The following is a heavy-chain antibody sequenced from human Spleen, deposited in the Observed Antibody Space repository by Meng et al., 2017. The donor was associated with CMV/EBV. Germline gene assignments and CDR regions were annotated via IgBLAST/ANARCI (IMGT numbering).Heavy chain of an antibody. V-gene: IGHV1-69*05. CDR1: GGTFSSYA. Sequence: SVKVSCKASGGTFSSYAISWVRQAPGQGLEWMGGIIPIFGTANYAQKFQGRVTMTSDSSISTAYMELIRLTSDDTAVYYCARDHNWGPDHWGQGTLVTVSS. CDR3: ARDHNWGPDH. J-gene: IGHJ4*02. D-gene: IGHD1-1*01. CDR2: IIPIFGTA.